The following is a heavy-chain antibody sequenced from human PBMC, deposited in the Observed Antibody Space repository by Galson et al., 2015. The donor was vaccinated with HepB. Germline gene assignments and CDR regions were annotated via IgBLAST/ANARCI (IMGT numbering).Heavy chain of an antibody. D-gene: IGHD2-15*01. CDR2: ISYDGSNK. V-gene: IGHV3-30*18. CDR3: AKDGCAGFLVSLGYCIYGMDV. Sequence: SLRLSCAASGFTFSSYGMHWVRQAPGKGLEWVAVISYDGSNKYYADSVKGRFTISRDNSKNTLYLQMNSLRAEDTAVYYCAKDGCAGFLVSLGYCIYGMDVWGQGTTVTVSS. J-gene: IGHJ6*02. CDR1: GFTFSSYG.